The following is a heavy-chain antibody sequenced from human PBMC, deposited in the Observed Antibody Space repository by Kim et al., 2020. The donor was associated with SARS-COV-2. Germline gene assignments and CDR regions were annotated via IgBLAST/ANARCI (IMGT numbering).Heavy chain of an antibody. D-gene: IGHD3-9*01. CDR3: ARGGLTGNYFLW. CDR1: GDSISTYY. J-gene: IGHJ4*02. Sequence: SETLSLTCTVSGDSISTYYWSWIRQPPGKGLEWIGYIYYSGSTNDNPSLKSRVTISLDTSKNQFSLNLRSLTAADTAVYYCARGGLTGNYFLWWGQGTLVTVPS. CDR2: IYYSGST. V-gene: IGHV4-59*01.